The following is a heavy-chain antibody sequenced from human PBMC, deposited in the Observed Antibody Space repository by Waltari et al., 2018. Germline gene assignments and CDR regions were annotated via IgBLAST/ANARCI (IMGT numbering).Heavy chain of an antibody. D-gene: IGHD2-15*01. CDR3: ARGSGSSSHAFDI. V-gene: IGHV4-34*01. J-gene: IGHJ3*02. CDR2: INQSGST. Sequence: QVQLQQWGAGLLKPSETLSLTCAVYGGSFSGYYWSWIRQPPGKGLEWIGEINQSGSTNYNPSLKSRVTISVDTSKNQFSLKLSSVTAADTAVYYCARGSGSSSHAFDIWGQGTMVTVSS. CDR1: GGSFSGYY.